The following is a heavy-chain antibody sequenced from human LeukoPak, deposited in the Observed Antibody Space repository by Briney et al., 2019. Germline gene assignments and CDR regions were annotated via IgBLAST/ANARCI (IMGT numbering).Heavy chain of an antibody. Sequence: GGSLRLSCAVSGFTFSAYAMHWVRQAPGKGLEWVAVISYDGSNKYYADYVKGRFTSSGDKSKNTMYLHMNSLRPEDTAVYYCARGPGPIAGAKNPFDIWGQGTMVTVSP. CDR2: ISYDGSNK. J-gene: IGHJ3*02. CDR3: ARGPGPIAGAKNPFDI. V-gene: IGHV3-30*01. D-gene: IGHD1-26*01. CDR1: GFTFSAYA.